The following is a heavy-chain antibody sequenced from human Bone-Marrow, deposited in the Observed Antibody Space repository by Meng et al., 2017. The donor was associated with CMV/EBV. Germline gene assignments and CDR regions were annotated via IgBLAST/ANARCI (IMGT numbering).Heavy chain of an antibody. Sequence: ASVKVSCKASGYTFTSYGISWVRQAPGQGLEWMGWISAYNGNTNYAQKLQGRVTMTTDTSTSTAYMELRSLRSDDTAVYYCARTGRVNFWSGYLKSDDYYYYYGMDGWGQRTTVTVSS. J-gene: IGHJ6*02. CDR2: ISAYNGNT. D-gene: IGHD3-3*01. V-gene: IGHV1-18*01. CDR3: ARTGRVNFWSGYLKSDDYYYYYGMDG. CDR1: GYTFTSYG.